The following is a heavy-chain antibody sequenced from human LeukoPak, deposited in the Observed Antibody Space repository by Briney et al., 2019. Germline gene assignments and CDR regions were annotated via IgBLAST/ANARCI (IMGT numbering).Heavy chain of an antibody. D-gene: IGHD2-15*01. CDR1: GYTLTELS. CDR3: ATAHAYCSGGSCYSLDY. Sequence: ASVKVSCKVFGYTLTELSMHWVRQAPGKGLEWMGGSDPEDGETIYAQKFQGRVTMTEDTSTDTAYMELSSLRSEDTAVYYCATAHAYCSGGSCYSLDYWGQGTLVTVSS. V-gene: IGHV1-24*01. CDR2: SDPEDGET. J-gene: IGHJ4*02.